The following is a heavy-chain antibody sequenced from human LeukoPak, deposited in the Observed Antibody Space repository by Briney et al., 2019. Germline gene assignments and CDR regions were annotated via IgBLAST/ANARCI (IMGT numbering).Heavy chain of an antibody. CDR1: GGSISSSYY. CDR3: ARHGNHYYGSGGFDY. Sequence: SETLSLTCAVSGGSISSSYYWGWIRQPPGKGLDWIGSIYYGGSTYYNPSLRSRVTTSVDTSKNQFSLKLTSVTAADTAVYYCARHGNHYYGSGGFDYWGQGTLVTVSS. V-gene: IGHV4-39*01. J-gene: IGHJ4*02. D-gene: IGHD3-10*01. CDR2: IYYGGST.